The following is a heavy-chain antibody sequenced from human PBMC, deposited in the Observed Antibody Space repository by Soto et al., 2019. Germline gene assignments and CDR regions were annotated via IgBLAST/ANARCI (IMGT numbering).Heavy chain of an antibody. Sequence: GGSLRLSCAASGFTFSDYYMSWIRQAPGKGLEWVSYISSSGSTIYYADSVKGRFTISRDNAKNSLYLQMNSLRAEDTAVYYCARADLGYCSSTSCYTRGYYYYYGMDVWGQGTTVTVSS. V-gene: IGHV3-11*01. CDR2: ISSSGSTI. D-gene: IGHD2-2*02. CDR1: GFTFSDYY. J-gene: IGHJ6*02. CDR3: ARADLGYCSSTSCYTRGYYYYYGMDV.